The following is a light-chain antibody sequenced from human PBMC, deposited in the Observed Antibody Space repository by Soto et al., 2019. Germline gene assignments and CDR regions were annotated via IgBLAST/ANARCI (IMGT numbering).Light chain of an antibody. V-gene: IGKV3-20*01. CDR1: QRVSSSY. CDR3: QQYGSSPKT. J-gene: IGKJ5*01. CDR2: GAS. Sequence: EIGLTQSPGTLSLSPGERATLSCRASQRVSSSYLAWYQQKPGQAPRLLIYGASSRATGIPDRFSGSGSGTDFTLTISRLEPEDFAVYYCQQYGSSPKTFGQGTRLEIK.